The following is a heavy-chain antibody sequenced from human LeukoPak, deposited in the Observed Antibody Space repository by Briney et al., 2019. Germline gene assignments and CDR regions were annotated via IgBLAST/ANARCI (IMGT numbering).Heavy chain of an antibody. CDR1: GFTISYNY. D-gene: IGHD3-10*01. CDR2: IYSGGST. V-gene: IGHV3-66*01. J-gene: IGHJ3*02. CDR3: ASDYYGSGRGGAFDI. Sequence: PGGSLRLSCAASGFTISYNYMSWVRQAPGKGLEWVSIIYSGGSTCYADSVKGRFTISRDNSKNTLYLQMNSLRAEDTAVYYCASDYYGSGRGGAFDIWGQGTMVTVSS.